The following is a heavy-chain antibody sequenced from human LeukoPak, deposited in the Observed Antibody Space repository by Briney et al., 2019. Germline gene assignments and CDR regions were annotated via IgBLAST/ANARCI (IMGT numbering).Heavy chain of an antibody. CDR2: IRSKANSYAT. D-gene: IGHD3-10*01. Sequence: QTGGSLRLSCAASGFTFSGSAMHWVRQASGKGPEWVGRIRSKANSYATAYAASVKGRFTISRDDSKNTAYLQMNSLKTEDTAVYYCTRTPPLWFGEPNWFDPWGQGTLVTVSS. CDR3: TRTPPLWFGEPNWFDP. V-gene: IGHV3-73*01. CDR1: GFTFSGSA. J-gene: IGHJ5*02.